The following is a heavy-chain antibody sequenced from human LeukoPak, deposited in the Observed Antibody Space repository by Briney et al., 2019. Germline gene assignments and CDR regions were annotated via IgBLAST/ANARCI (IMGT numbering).Heavy chain of an antibody. CDR3: TRIGVDYGSGPS. Sequence: GSLRLSCAASGFTFSGSAMHWVRQASGKGLEWVGRIRSKANSYAAAYAASVKGRFTISRDDSKNTAYLQMNSLKTEDTAVYYCTRIGVDYGSGPSWGQGTLVTVSS. D-gene: IGHD3-10*01. J-gene: IGHJ5*02. CDR2: IRSKANSYAA. CDR1: GFTFSGSA. V-gene: IGHV3-73*01.